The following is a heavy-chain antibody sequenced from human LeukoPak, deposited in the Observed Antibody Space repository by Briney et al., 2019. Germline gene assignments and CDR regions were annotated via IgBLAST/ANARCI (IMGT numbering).Heavy chain of an antibody. Sequence: TGESLKISCKGSGYRFTSYWIGWVRQMPGKGLEWMGIIYPGDSDTRYSPSFQGQVTISTDKSISTAYLQWSSLKASDTAMYYCARHIAVAGTYCYYMDVWGKGTTVTVSS. CDR3: ARHIAVAGTYCYYMDV. D-gene: IGHD6-19*01. CDR1: GYRFTSYW. V-gene: IGHV5-51*01. J-gene: IGHJ6*03. CDR2: IYPGDSDT.